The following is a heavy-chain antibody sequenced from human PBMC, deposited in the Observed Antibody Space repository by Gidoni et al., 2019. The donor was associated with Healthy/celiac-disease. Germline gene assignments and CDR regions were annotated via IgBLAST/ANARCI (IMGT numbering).Heavy chain of an antibody. CDR2: ISSSSSTI. CDR1: GFTFSSSG. D-gene: IGHD3-22*01. V-gene: IGHV3-48*01. Sequence: EVQLVESGGGLVQPGGSLRLSCAASGFTFSSSGMNWVRQAPGTGLEWVSDISSSSSTIYYADSVKGRFTSSRDNAKNSLYLQMNSLRAEDTAVYYCARDSSLHYYDSSGYYSFFDAFDIWGQGTMVTVSS. J-gene: IGHJ3*02. CDR3: ARDSSLHYYDSSGYYSFFDAFDI.